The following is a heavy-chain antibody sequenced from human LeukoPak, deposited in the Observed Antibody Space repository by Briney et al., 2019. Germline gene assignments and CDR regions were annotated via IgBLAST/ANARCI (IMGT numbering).Heavy chain of an antibody. D-gene: IGHD3-10*01. CDR1: GSSIISASYY. CDR3: TRLLRGVSPFDY. Sequence: SETLSLTCTVSGSSIISASYYWGRIRQSAGGGLEWLGSIYYVGQTDYKSSLKSRLTLSVDTSRNQFSLKLRSLTAADTAVYYCTRLLRGVSPFDYWGQGTLVTVSS. J-gene: IGHJ4*02. V-gene: IGHV4-39*01. CDR2: IYYVGQT.